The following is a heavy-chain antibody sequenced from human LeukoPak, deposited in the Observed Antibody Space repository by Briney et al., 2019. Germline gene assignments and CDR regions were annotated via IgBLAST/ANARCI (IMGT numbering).Heavy chain of an antibody. Sequence: ASVKVSCKASGYTFTAYYMHWVRHAPGQGLEWMGCINPNSGGTNYAQKFQGRVTMTRDTSISTDYVELRRLRSDDTAVYYCARPITFGGVIVGYYFDYWGQGTLVTLSS. V-gene: IGHV1-2*02. CDR2: INPNSGGT. CDR1: GYTFTAYY. CDR3: ARPITFGGVIVGYYFDY. D-gene: IGHD3-16*02. J-gene: IGHJ4*02.